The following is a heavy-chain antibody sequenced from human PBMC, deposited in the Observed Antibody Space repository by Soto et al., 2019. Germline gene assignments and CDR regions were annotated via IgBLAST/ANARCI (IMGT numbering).Heavy chain of an antibody. D-gene: IGHD2-21*01. J-gene: IGHJ4*02. CDR3: ARDLNSRQEMIEALLGY. CDR1: GFTFSSYS. CDR2: ISGSSSMI. V-gene: IGHV3-48*01. Sequence: EVQLVESGGGLVQPGGSLRLSCAASGFTFSSYSMNWVRQAPGKGLEWVSYISGSSSMIYYADSVKGRFTISRDNAKNSLYLQMNSLRAEDTAVYYCARDLNSRQEMIEALLGYWGQGTLVTVSS.